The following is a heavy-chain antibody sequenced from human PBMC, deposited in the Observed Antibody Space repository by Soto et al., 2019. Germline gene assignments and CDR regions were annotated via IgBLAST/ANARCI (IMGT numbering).Heavy chain of an antibody. D-gene: IGHD2-2*01. CDR3: ARRDYLLLSRPRGLDHYYYYMDV. Sequence: GGSLRLSCAASGFTFSDYYMSWIRQAPGRGLEWVSYISSSGSTIYYADSVKGRFTISRDNAKNSLYLQMNSLRAEDTAVYYCARRDYLLLSRPRGLDHYYYYMDVWGKGTTVTVSS. V-gene: IGHV3-11*01. CDR1: GFTFSDYY. J-gene: IGHJ6*03. CDR2: ISSSGSTI.